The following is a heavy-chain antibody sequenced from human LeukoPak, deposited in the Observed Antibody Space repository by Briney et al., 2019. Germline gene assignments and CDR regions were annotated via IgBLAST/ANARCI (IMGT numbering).Heavy chain of an antibody. CDR3: ARDFLYSSSLVAFDY. V-gene: IGHV4-39*07. CDR2: IYYSGST. CDR1: GGSISSSSYY. D-gene: IGHD6-13*01. J-gene: IGHJ4*02. Sequence: PSETLSLTCTVSGGSISSSSYYWGWIRQPPGKGLEWIGSIYYSGSTYYNPSLKSRVTISVDTSKNQFSLKLSSVTAADTAVYYCARDFLYSSSLVAFDYWGQGTLVTVSS.